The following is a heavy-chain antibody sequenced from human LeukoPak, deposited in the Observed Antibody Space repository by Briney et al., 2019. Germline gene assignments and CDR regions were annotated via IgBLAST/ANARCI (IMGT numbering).Heavy chain of an antibody. Sequence: GGSLRLSCAASGFTFSSYSMNWVRQAPGKGLEWVSSISSSSTYINYADSMKGRFTISRDNAQNSLYLQMNSLRAEDTAVYYCATPPGSGWYGGYWGQGTLVTVSS. V-gene: IGHV3-21*01. D-gene: IGHD6-19*01. CDR2: ISSSSTYI. CDR1: GFTFSSYS. CDR3: ATPPGSGWYGGY. J-gene: IGHJ4*02.